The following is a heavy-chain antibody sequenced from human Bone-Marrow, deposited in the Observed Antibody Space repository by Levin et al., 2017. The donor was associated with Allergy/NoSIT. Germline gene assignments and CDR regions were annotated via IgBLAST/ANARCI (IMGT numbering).Heavy chain of an antibody. CDR1: GFTFSSYS. D-gene: IGHD3-3*01. V-gene: IGHV3-21*01. J-gene: IGHJ4*02. CDR3: ARAHYDFWSGYLVDY. Sequence: GESLKISCAASGFTFSSYSMNWVRQAPGKGLEWVSSISSSSSYIYYADSVKGRFTISRDNAKNSLYLQMNSLRAEDTAVYYCARAHYDFWSGYLVDYWGQGTLVTVSS. CDR2: ISSSSSYI.